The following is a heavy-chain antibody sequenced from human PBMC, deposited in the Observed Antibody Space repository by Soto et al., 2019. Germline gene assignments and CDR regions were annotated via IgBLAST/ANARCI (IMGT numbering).Heavy chain of an antibody. Sequence: EVPLVESGGVLVQPGGSLRLSCAASGFTFRSAHMTWVRQAPGKGLEWVSVIYSDGTTKYADSVRGRFTISRDNSKNTLYLQMNSLRAEDTAVYFCATLSTSGSWGQGTLVTVSS. CDR2: IYSDGTT. V-gene: IGHV3-66*01. CDR3: ATLSTSGS. D-gene: IGHD3-10*01. CDR1: GFTFRSAH. J-gene: IGHJ5*02.